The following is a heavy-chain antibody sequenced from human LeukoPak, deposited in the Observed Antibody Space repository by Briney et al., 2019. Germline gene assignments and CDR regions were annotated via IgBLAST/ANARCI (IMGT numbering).Heavy chain of an antibody. D-gene: IGHD3-10*01. J-gene: IGHJ1*01. CDR2: INPNGGGT. CDR3: ARLDRRLYRSGTFVGS. CDR1: GYTCPAYY. Sequence: ASVKVSCKASGYTCPAYYLHWVRQPPVQGLEWMRWINPNGGGTVYAPKFQGRVSMTRDTSISTAYLELSRLTSDDTAVYYCARLDRRLYRSGTFVGSWGQGTLVTVSS. V-gene: IGHV1-2*02.